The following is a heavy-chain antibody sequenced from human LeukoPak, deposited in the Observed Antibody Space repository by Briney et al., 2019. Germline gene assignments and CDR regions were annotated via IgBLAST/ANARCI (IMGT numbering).Heavy chain of an antibody. CDR2: IYHSGST. V-gene: IGHV4-30-2*01. CDR3: AREVSLNWFDP. CDR1: GGSISSGGYS. Sequence: SQTLSLTCAVSGGSISSGGYSWSWIRQPPGKGLEWIGYIYHSGSTYYNPSLKSRVTISVDRSKNQFSLKLSSVTAADTAVYYCAREVSLNWFDPWGQGTLVTVSS. J-gene: IGHJ5*02.